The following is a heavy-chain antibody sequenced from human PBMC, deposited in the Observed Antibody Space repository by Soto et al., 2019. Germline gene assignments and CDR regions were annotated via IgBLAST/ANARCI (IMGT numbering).Heavy chain of an antibody. CDR3: AREGYDFWSGRSPYYYGMDV. V-gene: IGHV3-74*01. Sequence: PGGSLRLSCAASGFTFSSYWMHWVRQAPGKGLVWVSRINSDGSSTSYADSVKGRFTISRDNAKNTLYLQMNSLRAEDTAVYYCAREGYDFWSGRSPYYYGMDVWGQGTTVTVS. D-gene: IGHD3-3*01. CDR1: GFTFSSYW. CDR2: INSDGSST. J-gene: IGHJ6*02.